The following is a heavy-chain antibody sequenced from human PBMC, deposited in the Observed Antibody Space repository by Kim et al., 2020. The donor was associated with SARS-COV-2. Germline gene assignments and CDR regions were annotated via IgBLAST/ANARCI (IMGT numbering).Heavy chain of an antibody. D-gene: IGHD3-22*01. J-gene: IGHJ2*01. Sequence: SETLSLTCTVSGGSISSSSYYWGWIRQPPVKGLEWIGSIYYSGSTYYNPSLKSRVTISVDTSKNQFSLKLSSVTAADTAVYYCARHPSITMIVIAWYFDLWGRGTLVTVSS. CDR1: GGSISSSSYY. CDR2: IYYSGST. V-gene: IGHV4-39*01. CDR3: ARHPSITMIVIAWYFDL.